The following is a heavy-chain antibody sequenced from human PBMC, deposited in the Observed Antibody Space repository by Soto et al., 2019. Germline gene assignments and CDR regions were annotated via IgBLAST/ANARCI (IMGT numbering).Heavy chain of an antibody. D-gene: IGHD3-9*01. Sequence: QVQLVQSGAEVKKPGASVKVSCKASGYTFTSYGISWVRQAPGQGLEWMGWISAYNGNTNYAQKLQGRVTMTTDTSTSTAYMELRSLRSDDTAVYYCARVEGPVLRYFDWLLPDYWGQGTLVTVSS. CDR2: ISAYNGNT. CDR3: ARVEGPVLRYFDWLLPDY. J-gene: IGHJ4*02. V-gene: IGHV1-18*01. CDR1: GYTFTSYG.